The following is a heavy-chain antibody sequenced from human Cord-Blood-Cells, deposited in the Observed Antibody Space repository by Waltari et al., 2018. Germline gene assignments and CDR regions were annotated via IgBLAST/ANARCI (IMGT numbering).Heavy chain of an antibody. CDR1: GYPFTSHG. CDR3: ARDTLVGYCSGGSCYSNFDY. V-gene: IGHV1-18*01. J-gene: IGHJ4*02. Sequence: QVQLVQSGAEVKKPGASVKVSCKASGYPFTSHGISWVRQAPGQGPKWMGWISAYNGNTNYAQKLQGRVTMTTDTSTSTAYMELRSLISDDTAVYYCARDTLVGYCSGGSCYSNFDYWGQGTLVTVSS. CDR2: ISAYNGNT. D-gene: IGHD2-15*01.